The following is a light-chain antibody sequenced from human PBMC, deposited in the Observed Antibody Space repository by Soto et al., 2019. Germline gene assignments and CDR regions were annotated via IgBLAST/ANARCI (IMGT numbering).Light chain of an antibody. CDR1: SSDIGIYKY. CDR3: SSYTTSSTRV. V-gene: IGLV2-14*01. CDR2: EVT. Sequence: QSALTQPASVSGSPGQSIAISCTGSSSDIGIYKYVSWYQQHPGKVPKLIIYEVTNRPSGVSNRFSAYKSGNTASLTISGLQAEDEADYYCSSYTTSSTRVFGPGTKVTVL. J-gene: IGLJ1*01.